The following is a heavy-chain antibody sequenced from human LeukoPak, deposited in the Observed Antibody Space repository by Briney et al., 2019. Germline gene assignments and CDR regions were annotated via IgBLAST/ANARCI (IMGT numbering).Heavy chain of an antibody. Sequence: SETLSFTCTVSGGSISTSNYYWSWIRQPPGKGLEWIGEINHSGSTNYNPSLKSRVTISVDTSKNQFSLKLSSVTAADTAVYSCARGRRVRFTMVRGSPSMGAFDIWGQGTMVTVSS. D-gene: IGHD3-10*01. V-gene: IGHV4-39*07. CDR3: ARGRRVRFTMVRGSPSMGAFDI. CDR1: GGSISTSNYY. CDR2: INHSGST. J-gene: IGHJ3*02.